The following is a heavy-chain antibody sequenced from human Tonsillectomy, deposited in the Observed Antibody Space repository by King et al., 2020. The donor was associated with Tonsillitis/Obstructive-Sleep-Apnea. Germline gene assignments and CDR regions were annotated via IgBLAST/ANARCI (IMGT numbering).Heavy chain of an antibody. J-gene: IGHJ6*03. CDR3: ARNQGGECSNSWYKKLGYYYYYSIDV. CDR2: ISYDGSNK. CDR1: GFTFSSYA. Sequence: LVQSGGGVVQPGRSLRLSCAASGFTFSSYAMHWVRQAPGKGLEWVAVISYDGSNKYYADSVKGRFTISRDNSKNTVYLQMNSLRAEDTAMYYCARNQGGECSNSWYKKLGYYYYYSIDVWGKGTTVTVSS. V-gene: IGHV3-30*04. D-gene: IGHD6-13*01.